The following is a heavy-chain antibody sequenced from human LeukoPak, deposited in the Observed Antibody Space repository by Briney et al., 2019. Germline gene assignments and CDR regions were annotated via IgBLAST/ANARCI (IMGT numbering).Heavy chain of an antibody. CDR2: IYPADSDI. Sequence: PGESLKISCKGSGYRFTSYWIGWVRQIPGKGLEWMAIIYPADSDIRYSPSFQGQVTISADKSISTAYLQWSSLKDSDTAMYYCARSLTAAAGDYWGQGTLVTVSS. V-gene: IGHV5-51*01. CDR3: ARSLTAAAGDY. D-gene: IGHD6-25*01. J-gene: IGHJ4*02. CDR1: GYRFTSYW.